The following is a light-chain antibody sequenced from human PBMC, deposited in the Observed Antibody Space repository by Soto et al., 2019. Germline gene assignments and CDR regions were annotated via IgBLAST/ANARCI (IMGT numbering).Light chain of an antibody. Sequence: GAVSLTKGKRANLSCRASQSIKRSYLAWYQQKTGQAPRVLIYGASNRATGIPDRFSGSGSGTDFSLTISRLEPEDFAVYYSNLYENLPQTLGQGTKVDIK. CDR2: GAS. J-gene: IGKJ2*01. CDR1: QSIKRSY. V-gene: IGKV3-20*01. CDR3: NLYENLPQT.